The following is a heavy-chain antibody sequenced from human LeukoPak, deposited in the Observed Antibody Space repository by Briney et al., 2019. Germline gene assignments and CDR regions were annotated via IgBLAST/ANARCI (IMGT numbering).Heavy chain of an antibody. J-gene: IGHJ4*02. V-gene: IGHV4-39*01. CDR2: IYYSGST. D-gene: IGHD2-8*01. Sequence: SETLSLTCIVSGGSISSTTYYWGWIRQPPGKGLEWVGSIYYSGSTWYNPSLKSRVTVSADTSKNQFSLKLTSVTAADTAVYYCARDRACSNGVCSYFDYWGQGTVVTVSS. CDR3: ARDRACSNGVCSYFDY. CDR1: GGSISSTTYY.